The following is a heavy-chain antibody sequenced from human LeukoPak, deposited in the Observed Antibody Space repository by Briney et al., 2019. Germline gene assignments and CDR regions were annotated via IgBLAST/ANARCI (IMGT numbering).Heavy chain of an antibody. J-gene: IGHJ6*03. V-gene: IGHV4-39*07. Sequence: SETLSLTCTVSSGSISSSSYYWGWIRQPPGKGLEWIGSIYYGGSTYYNPSLKSRVTISVDTSKNQFSLKLSSVTAADTAVYYCARDVEQGRDYCMDVWGKGTTVTISS. CDR1: SGSISSSSYY. CDR3: ARDVEQGRDYCMDV. CDR2: IYYGGST. D-gene: IGHD3-10*01.